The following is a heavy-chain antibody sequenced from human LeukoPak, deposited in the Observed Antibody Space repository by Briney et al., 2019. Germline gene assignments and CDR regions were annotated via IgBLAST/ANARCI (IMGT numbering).Heavy chain of an antibody. Sequence: GGSLRLSCAASGFTFSDYYMSWIRQAPGKGLEWVSYISSSGSTIYYADSVKGRFTISRDNSKNTLYLQMNSLRAEDTAVYYCANTPRSGSLDYWGQGTLVTVSS. V-gene: IGHV3-11*01. D-gene: IGHD1-26*01. J-gene: IGHJ4*02. CDR1: GFTFSDYY. CDR3: ANTPRSGSLDY. CDR2: ISSSGSTI.